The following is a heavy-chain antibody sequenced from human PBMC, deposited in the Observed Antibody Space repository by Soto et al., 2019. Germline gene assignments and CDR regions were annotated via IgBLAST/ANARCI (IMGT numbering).Heavy chain of an antibody. CDR1: GYTFTTYG. CDR2: IDGYNGKT. V-gene: IGHV1-18*01. J-gene: IGHJ4*02. D-gene: IGHD2-15*01. Sequence: QVQLVQSGAEVKKPGASVKVSCKASGYTFTTYGITWVRQAPGQGREWMGWIDGYNGKTKYGQRVQGRVTMTTDTSTSTAYMELRSLRSDDTAVYYCARDILGYCSGGSCYSVDYWGQGTLVTVSS. CDR3: ARDILGYCSGGSCYSVDY.